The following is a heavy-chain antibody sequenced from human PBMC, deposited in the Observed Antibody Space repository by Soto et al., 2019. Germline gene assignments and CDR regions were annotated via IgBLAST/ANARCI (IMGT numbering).Heavy chain of an antibody. Sequence: QVQLQESGPGLVKPSQTLSLTCTVSGGSISSGDYYWSWIRQPPGKGLEWIGYIYYSGSTYYNPSLKSRVTISVDTSKNQFSLTLSSVTAADTAVYYCARVRIQLWLHHYYYYGMDVWGQGTTVTVSS. V-gene: IGHV4-30-4*01. D-gene: IGHD5-18*01. CDR2: IYYSGST. J-gene: IGHJ6*02. CDR1: GGSISSGDYY. CDR3: ARVRIQLWLHHYYYYGMDV.